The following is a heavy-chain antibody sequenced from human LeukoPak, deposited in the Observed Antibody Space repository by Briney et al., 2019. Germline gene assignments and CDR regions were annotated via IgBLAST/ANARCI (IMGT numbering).Heavy chain of an antibody. CDR1: GFTFDDYA. CDR2: ISWNSGSI. J-gene: IGHJ4*02. V-gene: IGHV3-9*01. Sequence: GGSLRLSCAASGFTFDDYAMHWVRQAPGKGLEWVSGISWNSGSIDYADSVKGRFTISRDNAKNSLYLQMNSLRAEDTAIYYCAKDKLGSCSSTTCSDFDNWGQGTLVTVSS. D-gene: IGHD2-2*01. CDR3: AKDKLGSCSSTTCSDFDN.